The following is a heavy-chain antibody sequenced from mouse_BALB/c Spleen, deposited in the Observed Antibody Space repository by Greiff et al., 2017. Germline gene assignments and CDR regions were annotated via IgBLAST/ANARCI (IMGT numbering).Heavy chain of an antibody. CDR1: GYSFTSYW. CDR2: IDPSDSET. CDR3: ARFNDYDFDY. J-gene: IGHJ2*01. Sequence: VQLQQSGPQLVRPGASVKISCKASGYSFTSYWMHWVKQRPGQGLEWIGMIDPSDSETRLNQKFKDKATLTVDKSSSTAYMQLSSPTSEDSAVYYCARFNDYDFDYWGQGTTLTVSS. V-gene: IGHV1S127*01. D-gene: IGHD2-4*01.